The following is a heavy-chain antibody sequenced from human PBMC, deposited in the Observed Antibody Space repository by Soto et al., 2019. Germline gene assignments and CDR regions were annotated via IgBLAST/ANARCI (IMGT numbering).Heavy chain of an antibody. J-gene: IGHJ4*02. CDR2: IYYSGST. Sequence: SETLSLTCTVACGSISSSSFYWGWIRPPPGKGLGWIGSIYYSGSTYYNPSLKSRVTISVDTSKNQFSLKLSSVTAADTAVYYCATEWLWVEPDWGQGTLVTVSS. CDR1: CGSISSSSFY. D-gene: IGHD5-12*01. CDR3: ATEWLWVEPD. V-gene: IGHV4-39*01.